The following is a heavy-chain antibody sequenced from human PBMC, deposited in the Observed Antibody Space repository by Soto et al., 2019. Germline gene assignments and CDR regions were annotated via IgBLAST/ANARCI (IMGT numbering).Heavy chain of an antibody. CDR1: GGSISSGDYY. CDR3: AASSDYVWGSYRSIDY. CDR2: IYYSGST. Sequence: QVQLQESGPGLVKPSQTLSLTCTVSGGSISSGDYYWSWIRQPPGKGLEWIGYIYYSGSTYYNPYPKSRVTISVDTSKTQFSLKLSSVTAADTAVYYCAASSDYVWGSYRSIDYWGQGTLVTVSS. J-gene: IGHJ4*02. V-gene: IGHV4-30-4*01. D-gene: IGHD3-16*02.